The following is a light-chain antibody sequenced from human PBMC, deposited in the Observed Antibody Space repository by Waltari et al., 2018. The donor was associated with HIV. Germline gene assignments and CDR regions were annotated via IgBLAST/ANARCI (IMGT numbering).Light chain of an antibody. Sequence: QSVLTQPPSVSGAPGQGVTISCTGGRSNVGSGYELNWYQHLPGAAPKRLIYDTGSRPSGVPDRFSGSMSGTSASLTITGLQAEDEGDYYCQSYDRSLSGVVFGGGTKLTVL. J-gene: IGLJ2*01. CDR2: DTG. CDR1: RSNVGSGYE. V-gene: IGLV1-40*01. CDR3: QSYDRSLSGVV.